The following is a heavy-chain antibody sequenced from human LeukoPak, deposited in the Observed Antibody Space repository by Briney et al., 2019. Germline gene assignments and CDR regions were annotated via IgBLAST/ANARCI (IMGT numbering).Heavy chain of an antibody. J-gene: IGHJ4*02. D-gene: IGHD1-26*01. Sequence: PGGSLRLSCAASGFTFSSYSMNWVRQAPGKGLEWVSSISSSSSYIYYADSVKGRLTISRDNAKNSLYLQMNSLRAEDTAVYYCARQRELSTYYFDYWGQGTLVTVSS. CDR1: GFTFSSYS. CDR3: ARQRELSTYYFDY. CDR2: ISSSSSYI. V-gene: IGHV3-21*01.